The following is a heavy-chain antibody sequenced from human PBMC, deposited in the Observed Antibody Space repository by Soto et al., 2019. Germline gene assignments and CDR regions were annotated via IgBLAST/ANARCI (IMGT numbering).Heavy chain of an antibody. D-gene: IGHD5-12*01. CDR2: ISGSGGSS. J-gene: IGHJ4*02. CDR1: GFSFNSYA. CDR3: AKGYIEYSASVDY. V-gene: IGHV3-23*01. Sequence: EVQLLESGGGLIQPGGSLRLSCSASGFSFNSYAMMWVRQAPGKGLEWVSVISGSGGSSYFADSAKGRFTISRDNSKNMLYLEMNSLRVEDTARYFCAKGYIEYSASVDYWGQGTLVIVSS.